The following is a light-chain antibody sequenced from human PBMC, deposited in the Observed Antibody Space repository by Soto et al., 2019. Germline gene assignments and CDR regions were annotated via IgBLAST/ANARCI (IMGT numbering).Light chain of an antibody. CDR3: GSYTISSTLMI. Sequence: QSALTQPASVSGSPGQSITISCSGTPSDIGAYNYVSWYQHLPGKAPKVIIYDVTNRPSGVSSRFSGSKSGTTASLTISGLQAEDEANYYCGSYTISSTLMIFGGGTEVTVL. CDR1: PSDIGAYNY. J-gene: IGLJ2*01. CDR2: DVT. V-gene: IGLV2-14*03.